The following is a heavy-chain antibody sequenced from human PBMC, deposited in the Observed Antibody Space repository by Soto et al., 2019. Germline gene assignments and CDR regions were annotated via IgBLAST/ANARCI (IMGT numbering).Heavy chain of an antibody. CDR3: ARIPSNYYDSHGYYCDY. CDR2: IFSNDEK. V-gene: IGHV2-26*01. Sequence: QVTLKESGPALVKPTEPLTLTCTVSGFSLSNARMGVSWIRQPQGKALECLAHIFSNDEKPYRPSLKSRLPSSKETSKSQVVLTMTYMDPVATSTYYWARIPSNYYDSHGYYCDYWGEGTLVTVAS. D-gene: IGHD3-22*01. J-gene: IGHJ4*02. CDR1: GFSLSNARMG.